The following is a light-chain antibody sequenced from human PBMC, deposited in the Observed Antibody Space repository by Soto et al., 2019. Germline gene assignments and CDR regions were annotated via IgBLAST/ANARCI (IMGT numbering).Light chain of an antibody. Sequence: EIVMTQSQATLSVSPGERATLSCRASQSVSSNLAWYQQKPGQAPRLLIYGASTMATGIPARFSGSGSGTEFTLTISSLQSEDFSVYYCQQYNNWPPLTFGGGTKVEIK. CDR1: QSVSSN. J-gene: IGKJ4*01. CDR3: QQYNNWPPLT. CDR2: GAS. V-gene: IGKV3-15*01.